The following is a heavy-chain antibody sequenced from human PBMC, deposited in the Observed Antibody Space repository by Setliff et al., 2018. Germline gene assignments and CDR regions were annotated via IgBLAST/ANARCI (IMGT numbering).Heavy chain of an antibody. D-gene: IGHD2-15*01. CDR3: ARALRGYCSGGSCYNWFDP. CDR1: GFTFSSYW. V-gene: IGHV3-7*01. Sequence: HLGGSLRLSCAAPGFTFSSYWMSWVRQAPGKGLEWVANIKQDGSEKYYVDSVKGRFTISRDNAKNSLYLQMNSLRAEDTAVYYCARALRGYCSGGSCYNWFDPWGQGTLVTVSS. J-gene: IGHJ5*02. CDR2: IKQDGSEK.